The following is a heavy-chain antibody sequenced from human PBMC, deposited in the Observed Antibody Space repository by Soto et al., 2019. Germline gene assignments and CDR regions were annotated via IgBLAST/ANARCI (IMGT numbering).Heavy chain of an antibody. CDR2: IYHSGNT. J-gene: IGHJ4*02. Sequence: PSDTLSLTCDVSGGSISSRDWWNWVRQPPGKGLEWIGEIYHSGNTNYNPSLKSRDTISVDKSKSQFSLKLSSVTAADTAVYYCHGYSYGFDYWGQGTLVTVS. V-gene: IGHV4-4*02. D-gene: IGHD5-18*01. CDR1: GGSISSRDW. CDR3: HGYSYGFDY.